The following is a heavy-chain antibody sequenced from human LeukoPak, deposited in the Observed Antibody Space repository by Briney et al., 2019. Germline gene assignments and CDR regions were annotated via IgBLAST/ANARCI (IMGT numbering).Heavy chain of an antibody. Sequence: GGSLRLSCAASGFSFSSCWMHWVRQAPGRGLVWVSRVNSEGGYRNYADSVKGRFTISRDNAKNTLYLEMHSLRAEDTAVYYCVRDGDDYNFDHWGQGSLVTVSS. CDR1: GFSFSSCW. V-gene: IGHV3-74*01. CDR2: VNSEGGYR. J-gene: IGHJ5*02. D-gene: IGHD5-24*01. CDR3: VRDGDDYNFDH.